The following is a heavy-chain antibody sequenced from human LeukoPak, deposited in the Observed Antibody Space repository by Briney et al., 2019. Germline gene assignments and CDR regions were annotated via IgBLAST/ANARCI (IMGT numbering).Heavy chain of an antibody. D-gene: IGHD6-13*01. Sequence: ASVKVSCKASGYTFTSYAMHWVRQAPGQRLEWMGWINAGNGGTKYSQKSQGRVTITRDTSASTAYMELSSLRSEDTAVYYCARESSFYSSSRYYFDYWGQGALVTVSS. CDR2: INAGNGGT. CDR1: GYTFTSYA. V-gene: IGHV1-3*01. J-gene: IGHJ4*02. CDR3: ARESSFYSSSRYYFDY.